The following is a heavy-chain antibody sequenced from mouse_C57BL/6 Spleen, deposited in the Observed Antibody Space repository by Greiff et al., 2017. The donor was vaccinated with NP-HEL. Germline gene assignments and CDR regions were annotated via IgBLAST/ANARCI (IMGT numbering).Heavy chain of an antibody. D-gene: IGHD1-1*01. J-gene: IGHJ2*01. Sequence: EVQLQQSGPELVKPGASVKISCKASGYTFTDYYMNWVKQSHGKSLEWIGDINPNNGGTSYNQKFKGKATLTVDKSSSTAYMELRSLTSEDSAVYYCASEGITTVVATRDYWGQGTTLTVSS. CDR2: INPNNGGT. CDR3: ASEGITTVVATRDY. V-gene: IGHV1-26*01. CDR1: GYTFTDYY.